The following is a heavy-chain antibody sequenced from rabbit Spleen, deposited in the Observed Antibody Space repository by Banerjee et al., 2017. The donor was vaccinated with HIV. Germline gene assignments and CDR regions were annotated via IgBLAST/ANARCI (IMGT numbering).Heavy chain of an antibody. CDR2: VYAGISANT. J-gene: IGHJ4*01. V-gene: IGHV1S45*01. CDR3: ARNNVGAPGYGHAIDL. Sequence: QEQVVESGGGLVKPGASLTLTCTASGFSLTASDFIYWVRQVPGKGLEWIACVYAGISANTYYASWAKGRFAISKTSSTTVTLQMTDLTAADTATYFCARNNVGAPGYGHAIDLWGQGTLVTVS. D-gene: IGHD6-1*01. CDR1: GFSLTASDF.